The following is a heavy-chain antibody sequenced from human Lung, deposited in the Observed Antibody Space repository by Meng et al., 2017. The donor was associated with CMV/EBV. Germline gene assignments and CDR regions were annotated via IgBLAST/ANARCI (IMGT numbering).Heavy chain of an antibody. CDR2: ITYSGTA. V-gene: IGHV4-30-4*08. D-gene: IGHD7-27*01. CDR3: ARDRQHWALGRFYGLDV. CDR1: GVPINTEENF. Sequence: LXXNVSGVPINTEENFWTWIRQSPGKGLEWIGLITYSGTACYNSALRSRVTISSDTSTNQFSLNLKSMTAADTAVYYCARDRQHWALGRFYGLDVWGRGXPVTVSS. J-gene: IGHJ6*02.